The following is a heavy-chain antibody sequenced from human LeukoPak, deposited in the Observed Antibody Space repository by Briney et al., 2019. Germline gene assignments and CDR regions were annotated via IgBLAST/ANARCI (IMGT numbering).Heavy chain of an antibody. CDR2: IYYSGST. D-gene: IGHD5-24*01. Sequence: SETLSLTCTVSGGSISSYYWSRIRQPPGKGLEWIGYIYYSGSTNYNPSLKSRVTISVDTSKNQFSLKLSSVTAADRAVYYCVAGVDVEMAKVGYYYYMDVWGKGTTVTVSS. CDR3: VAGVDVEMAKVGYYYYMDV. V-gene: IGHV4-59*01. CDR1: GGSISSYY. J-gene: IGHJ6*03.